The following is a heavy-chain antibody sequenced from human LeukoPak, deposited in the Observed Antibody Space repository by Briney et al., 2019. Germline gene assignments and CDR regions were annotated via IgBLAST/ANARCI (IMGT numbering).Heavy chain of an antibody. CDR1: GFTFSIYA. J-gene: IGHJ4*02. CDR2: KSTDGGGT. V-gene: IGHV3-64*01. CDR3: ARWGSTSCYDY. Sequence: GGSLRLSCVASGFTFSIYAMPWVRQAPGKGLEYVSAKSTDGGGTYYANSVKRRFTISRDNSKNTLYLQMGSLRAEDMAVYYCARWGSTSCYDYWGQGTLVTVSS. D-gene: IGHD2-2*01.